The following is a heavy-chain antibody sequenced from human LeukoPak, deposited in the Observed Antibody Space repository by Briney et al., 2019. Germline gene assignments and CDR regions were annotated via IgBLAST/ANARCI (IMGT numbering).Heavy chain of an antibody. Sequence: GRSLRLSCAASGFTFSSYGMHWVRQAPGKGLEWVAVISYDGSNKYYADSVKGRFTISRDNSKNTLYLQMNSLSAEDTAVYYCAKDPQDIVVVVAATSDYWGQGTLVTVSS. J-gene: IGHJ4*02. CDR3: AKDPQDIVVVVAATSDY. CDR2: ISYDGSNK. CDR1: GFTFSSYG. V-gene: IGHV3-30*18. D-gene: IGHD2-15*01.